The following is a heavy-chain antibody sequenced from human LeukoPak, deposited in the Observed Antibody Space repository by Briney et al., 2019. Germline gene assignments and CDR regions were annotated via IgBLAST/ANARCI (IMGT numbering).Heavy chain of an antibody. Sequence: GGSLRLSCAASGFTFSNYGMHWVRQAPGKGLEWVAFLWYDGSNKYYADSVKGRFTIARDNSKNTLYLQMNSLRVEDTAVYYCARDGITMRILEYWGQGTLVTVSS. CDR3: ARDGITMRILEY. V-gene: IGHV3-30*02. D-gene: IGHD3-10*01. CDR1: GFTFSNYG. J-gene: IGHJ4*02. CDR2: LWYDGSNK.